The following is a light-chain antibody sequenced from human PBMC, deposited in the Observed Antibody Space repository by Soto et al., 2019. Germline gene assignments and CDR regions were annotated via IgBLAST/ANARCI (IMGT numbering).Light chain of an antibody. V-gene: IGKV3-20*01. Sequence: IVLTHSPCTLSVSPGERATLSCRSSQSGSDSYLAWYQQKPGQPPRLLIYGVSSRAYGIPDRFSGSGSGTDFTLTISRLEPEDFAVYYCQHYGYPQWTFGQGTKVDIK. CDR3: QHYGYPQWT. CDR1: QSGSDSY. CDR2: GVS. J-gene: IGKJ1*01.